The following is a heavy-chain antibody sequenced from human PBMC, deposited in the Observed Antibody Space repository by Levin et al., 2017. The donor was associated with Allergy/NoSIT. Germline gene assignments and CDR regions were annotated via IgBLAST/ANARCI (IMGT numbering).Heavy chain of an antibody. Sequence: GESLKISCAASGFTVSSHYMSWVRQAPGKGLEWVSVIYSGGSTYYADSVKGRFTISRDNSKNTLYLQMNSLRAEDTAVYYCARGGPNYYYYGMDVWGQGTTVTVSS. CDR1: GFTVSSHY. J-gene: IGHJ6*02. V-gene: IGHV3-66*01. CDR2: IYSGGST. CDR3: ARGGPNYYYYGMDV.